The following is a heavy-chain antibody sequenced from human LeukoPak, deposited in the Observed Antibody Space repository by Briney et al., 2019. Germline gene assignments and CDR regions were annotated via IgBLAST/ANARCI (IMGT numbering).Heavy chain of an antibody. CDR1: GFTFSSYW. CDR2: INHNGNVN. V-gene: IGHV3-7*03. J-gene: IGHJ4*02. CDR3: ANGIPMTTVTTKGYYFDY. D-gene: IGHD4-17*01. Sequence: PGGSLRLSCAASGFTFSSYWMNWARQAPGKGLEWVASINHNGNVNYYVDSVKGRFTISRDNSKNTLYLQMNSLRAEDTAVYYCANGIPMTTVTTKGYYFDYWGQGTLVTVSS.